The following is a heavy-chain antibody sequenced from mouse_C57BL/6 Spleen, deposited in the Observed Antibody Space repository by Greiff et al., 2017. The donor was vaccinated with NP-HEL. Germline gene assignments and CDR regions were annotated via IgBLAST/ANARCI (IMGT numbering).Heavy chain of an antibody. Sequence: QVQLKQSGPELVKPGASVKISCKASGYTFTDYYINWVKQRPGQGLEWIGWLYPGSGNTKYNEKFKGKATLTVDTSPSTAYMQLSRLTSEDSAVYYCARSPHCDFYDYWGQGTTLTVSS. J-gene: IGHJ2*01. CDR3: ARSPHCDFYDY. CDR1: GYTFTDYY. CDR2: LYPGSGNT. V-gene: IGHV1-84*01. D-gene: IGHD6-1*01.